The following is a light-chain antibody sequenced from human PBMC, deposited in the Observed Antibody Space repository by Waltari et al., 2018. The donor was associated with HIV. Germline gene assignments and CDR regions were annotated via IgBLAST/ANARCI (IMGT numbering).Light chain of an antibody. CDR1: RKVRKH. Sequence: EIVLTQFPGTLSWSLGERATLSCRASRKVRKHLVWYQQKPGPAPRLLIFGASSGATAIPDRFSGSGSGTDFTLTICRLEPEDSAVYVCQHYGKSPITFGPGTRLEI. V-gene: IGKV3-20*01. CDR2: GAS. CDR3: QHYGKSPIT. J-gene: IGKJ5*01.